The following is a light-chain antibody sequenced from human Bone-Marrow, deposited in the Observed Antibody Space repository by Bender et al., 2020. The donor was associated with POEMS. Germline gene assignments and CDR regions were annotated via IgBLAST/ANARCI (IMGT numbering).Light chain of an antibody. J-gene: IGLJ3*02. CDR3: AAWDDSLNGWV. CDR2: GYN. Sequence: QSVLTQPPSVSEAPGRRVTISCTGSSSNTGSGYDINWYQHLPGTAPKLLIYGYNNRPSGVPDRFSGSKSGTSASLAISGLQSDDEADYYCAAWDDSLNGWVFGGGTKLTVL. CDR1: SSNTGSGYD. V-gene: IGLV1-50*01.